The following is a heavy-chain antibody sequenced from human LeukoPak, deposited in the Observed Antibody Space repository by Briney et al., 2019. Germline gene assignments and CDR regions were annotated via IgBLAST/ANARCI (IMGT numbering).Heavy chain of an antibody. J-gene: IGHJ4*02. Sequence: GGSLRLSCAASGFTFSSYTMSWARQAPGKGLEWVSAISGSGGSTYYADSVKGRFTISRDNSKNTLYLQMNSLRAEDTAVYYCAKCHDSSGYLDYWGQGTLVTVSS. CDR1: GFTFSSYT. D-gene: IGHD3-22*01. CDR3: AKCHDSSGYLDY. CDR2: ISGSGGST. V-gene: IGHV3-23*01.